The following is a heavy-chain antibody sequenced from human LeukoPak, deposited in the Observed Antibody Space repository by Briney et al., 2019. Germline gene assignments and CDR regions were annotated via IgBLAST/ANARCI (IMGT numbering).Heavy chain of an antibody. CDR1: GGSFSGYY. Sequence: SETLSLTCAVYGGSFSGYYWSWIRQPPGKGLEWIGEINHSGSTNYNPSLKSRVTISVDTSKNQFSLKLNSVTAADTAVYYCARDLYCTRTSCSEDDVFDIWGQGTLVTVSS. CDR2: INHSGST. V-gene: IGHV4-34*01. D-gene: IGHD2-2*01. CDR3: ARDLYCTRTSCSEDDVFDI. J-gene: IGHJ3*02.